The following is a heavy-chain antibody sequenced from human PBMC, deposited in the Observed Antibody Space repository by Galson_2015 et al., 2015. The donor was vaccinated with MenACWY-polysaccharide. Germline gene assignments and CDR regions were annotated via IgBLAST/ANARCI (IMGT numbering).Heavy chain of an antibody. J-gene: IGHJ5*02. D-gene: IGHD4-17*01. CDR1: GVSISSGSHY. CDR3: AGIPATETSYGWFDP. CDR2: IAYTGRS. Sequence: TLSLTCAVSGVSISSGSHYWGWFRQYPGRNLEWIAYIAYTGRSNKNPSLRSRVSISVDMSKNQFSLNLSSVTAADTAVYFCAGIPATETSYGWFDPWGQGTLVTVSS. V-gene: IGHV4-31*11.